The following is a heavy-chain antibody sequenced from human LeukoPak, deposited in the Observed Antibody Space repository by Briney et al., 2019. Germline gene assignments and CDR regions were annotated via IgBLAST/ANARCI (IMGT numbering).Heavy chain of an antibody. CDR1: GGTFSSYA. J-gene: IGHJ6*02. V-gene: IGHV1-69*04. D-gene: IGHD5-18*01. CDR2: IIPILGIA. Sequence: ASVKVSCKASGGTFSSYAISWVRQAPGRGLEWMGRIIPILGIANYAQKFQGRVTITADKSTSTAYMELSSLRSEDTAVYYCAREDSYGSYYGMDVWGQGTTVTVSS. CDR3: AREDSYGSYYGMDV.